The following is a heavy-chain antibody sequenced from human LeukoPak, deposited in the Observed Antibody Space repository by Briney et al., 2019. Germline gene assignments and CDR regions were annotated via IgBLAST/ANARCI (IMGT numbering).Heavy chain of an antibody. D-gene: IGHD4/OR15-4a*01. CDR1: GGSFSGYY. J-gene: IGHJ4*02. V-gene: IGHV4-34*01. Sequence: SETLSLTCAVYGGSFSGYYWSWIRQPPGKGLEWMGEINHSGSTNYNLSLKSRVNISVDTSKNQFSLKLRSVTAADTAVYYCARGRAFDYWGQGTLVTVSS. CDR2: INHSGST. CDR3: ARGRAFDY.